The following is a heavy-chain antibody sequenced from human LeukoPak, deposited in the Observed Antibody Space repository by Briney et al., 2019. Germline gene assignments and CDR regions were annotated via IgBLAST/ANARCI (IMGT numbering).Heavy chain of an antibody. CDR2: IKYDESEK. D-gene: IGHD2-8*01. CDR3: ARDLAGVLDY. CDR1: GFTFSNYW. V-gene: IGHV3-7*01. J-gene: IGHJ4*02. Sequence: GESLRLSCAASGFTFSNYWMAWVRQAPGKGLEWVANIKYDESEKYYVDSVKGRFTISRDNAKNSLFLQMNSLRAEDTAVYYCARDLAGVLDYWGRGTLVTVSS.